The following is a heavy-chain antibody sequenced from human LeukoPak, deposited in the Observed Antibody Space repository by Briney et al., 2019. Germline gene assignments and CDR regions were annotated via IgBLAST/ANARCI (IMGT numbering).Heavy chain of an antibody. D-gene: IGHD6-13*01. CDR2: INHSGST. CDR3: ASVRRIAAAGSYGMDV. Sequence: SETLSLTCAVYGGSFSGYYWSWIRQPPGKGLEWIGEINHSGSTNYNPSLKSRVTISVDTSKNQFSLKLSSVTAADTAVYYCASVRRIAAAGSYGMDVWGQGTTVTVSS. J-gene: IGHJ6*02. CDR1: GGSFSGYY. V-gene: IGHV4-34*01.